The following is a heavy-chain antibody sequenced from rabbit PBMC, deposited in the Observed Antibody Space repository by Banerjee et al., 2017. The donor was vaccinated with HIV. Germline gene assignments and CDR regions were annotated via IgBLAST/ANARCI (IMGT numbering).Heavy chain of an antibody. CDR3: AREMTMVTPYFNL. CDR2: INTGSAGA. Sequence: QEELVEAGGELFKPGGSLTLTCTASGFSFSSSYWICWVRQAPGKGLEWIACINTGSAGAYYASWAKGRFTISKTSSTTLTLQMSSLTAADTSLYYCAREMTMVTPYFNLWGQGTL. J-gene: IGHJ4*01. D-gene: IGHD2-1*01. V-gene: IGHV1S45*01. CDR1: GFSFSSSYW.